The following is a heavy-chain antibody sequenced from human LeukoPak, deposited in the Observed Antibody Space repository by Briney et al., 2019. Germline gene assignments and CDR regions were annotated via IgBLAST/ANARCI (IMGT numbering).Heavy chain of an antibody. CDR1: GFTFSSYG. Sequence: PGRSLRLSCAASGFTFSSYGMHWVRQAPGKGLEWVAVISYDGSNKYYADSVKGRFTISRGNSKNTLYLQMNSLRAEDTAVYYCAKAGAVAGLFDYWGQGTLVTVSS. V-gene: IGHV3-30*18. CDR3: AKAGAVAGLFDY. CDR2: ISYDGSNK. J-gene: IGHJ4*02. D-gene: IGHD6-19*01.